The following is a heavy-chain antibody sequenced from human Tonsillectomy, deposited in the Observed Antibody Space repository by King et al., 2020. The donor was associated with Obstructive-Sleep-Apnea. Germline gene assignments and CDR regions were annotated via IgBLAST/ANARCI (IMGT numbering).Heavy chain of an antibody. V-gene: IGHV4-59*01. J-gene: IGHJ5*02. CDR3: ARGVGATPLYSWFDP. CDR1: AGSISSYY. Sequence: LQLQESGPGLVKPSETLSLTCTVSAGSISSYYWSWIRQPPGKGLEWIGSIYYSGSTNYNPSLKSRVTMSVDTSKNQFSLKLTSVTAADTAVYYCARGVGATPLYSWFDPWVQGTLVTVSS. CDR2: IYYSGST. D-gene: IGHD1-26*01.